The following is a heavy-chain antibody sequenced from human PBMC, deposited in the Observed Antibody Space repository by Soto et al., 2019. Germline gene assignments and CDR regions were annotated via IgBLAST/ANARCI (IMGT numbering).Heavy chain of an antibody. J-gene: IGHJ4*02. Sequence: SESLSLTCTVSGGSISSYYRSWIRQPPGKGLEWIGYIYYSGSTNYNPSLKSRVTISVDTSKNQFSLKLSSVTAADTAVYYCARAMAPSIYSSSYYFDYWGQGTLVTVSS. CDR1: GGSISSYY. CDR2: IYYSGST. D-gene: IGHD6-6*01. V-gene: IGHV4-59*01. CDR3: ARAMAPSIYSSSYYFDY.